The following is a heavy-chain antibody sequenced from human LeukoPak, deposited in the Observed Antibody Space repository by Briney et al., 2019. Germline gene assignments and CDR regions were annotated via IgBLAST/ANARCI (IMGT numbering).Heavy chain of an antibody. CDR3: ARSGYDSTYYYYMDV. CDR1: GGSISSYY. CDR2: IYYSGST. J-gene: IGHJ6*03. V-gene: IGHV4-59*01. Sequence: SETLSLTCTVSGGSISSYYWSWIRQPPGKGLEWIGYIYYSGSTNYNPSLKSRVTISVDTSKNQFSLKLSSVTAADMAVYYCARSGYDSTYYYYMDVWGKGTTVTISS. D-gene: IGHD5-12*01.